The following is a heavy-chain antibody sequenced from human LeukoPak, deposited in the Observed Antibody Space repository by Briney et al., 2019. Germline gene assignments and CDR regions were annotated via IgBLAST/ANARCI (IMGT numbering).Heavy chain of an antibody. Sequence: GGSLRLSCAASGFTFSSYEMNWVRQAPGKGLEWASYISSSGSTIYYADSVKGRFTISRDNSKNTLYLQMNSLRAEDTAVYYCAKDDYDILTGYYLDYWGQGTLVTVSS. D-gene: IGHD3-9*01. V-gene: IGHV3-48*03. CDR3: AKDDYDILTGYYLDY. CDR1: GFTFSSYE. J-gene: IGHJ4*02. CDR2: ISSSGSTI.